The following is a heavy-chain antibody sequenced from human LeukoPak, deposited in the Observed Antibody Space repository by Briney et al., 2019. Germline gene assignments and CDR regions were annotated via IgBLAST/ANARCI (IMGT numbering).Heavy chain of an antibody. CDR1: GGSISSSSYY. Sequence: SETLSLTCTVSGGSISSSSYYWAWIRQPPGKGLEWIGSIYYSGSTYYNPSLKSRVTISVDTSKNQFSLKLSSVTAADTAVYYCASTSGSYDYWGQGTLVTVSS. V-gene: IGHV4-39*01. CDR3: ASTSGSYDY. CDR2: IYYSGST. D-gene: IGHD1-26*01. J-gene: IGHJ4*02.